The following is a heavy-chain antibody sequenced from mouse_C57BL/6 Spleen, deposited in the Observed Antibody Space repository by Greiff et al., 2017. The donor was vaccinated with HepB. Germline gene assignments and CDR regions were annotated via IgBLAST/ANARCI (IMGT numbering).Heavy chain of an antibody. D-gene: IGHD2-1*01. J-gene: IGHJ4*01. Sequence: EVQRVESGGGLVQPGGSLKLSCAASGFTFSDYYMYWVRQTPEKRLEWVAYISNGGGSTYYPDTVKGRFTISRDNAKNTLYLQMSRLKSEDTAMYYCARRGGNYEGYAMDYWGQGTSVTVSS. CDR3: ARRGGNYEGYAMDY. CDR2: ISNGGGST. CDR1: GFTFSDYY. V-gene: IGHV5-12*01.